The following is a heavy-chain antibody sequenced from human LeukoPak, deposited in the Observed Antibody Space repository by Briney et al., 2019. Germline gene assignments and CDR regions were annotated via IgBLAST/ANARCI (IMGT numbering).Heavy chain of an antibody. D-gene: IGHD4-17*01. CDR1: GYTFTDYY. CDR2: LSPGTGGT. V-gene: IGHV1-2*02. Sequence: EASVKVSCKSSGYTFTDYYVHWVRQAPGQGLGWMGWLSPGTGGTNHAQKFQGRVTTTRDTSISTAYLELSRLASDDTALYYCARNYGSISRYFDYWGQGTLVTVSS. J-gene: IGHJ4*02. CDR3: ARNYGSISRYFDY.